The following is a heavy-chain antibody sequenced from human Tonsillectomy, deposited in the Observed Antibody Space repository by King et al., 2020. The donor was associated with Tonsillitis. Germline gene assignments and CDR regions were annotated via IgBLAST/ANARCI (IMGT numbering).Heavy chain of an antibody. D-gene: IGHD2-21*01. J-gene: IGHJ4*02. CDR3: EREGCRGGESYFDY. CDR2: IYYSGST. V-gene: IGHV4-39*07. CDR1: GGSISSSSYY. Sequence: MQLQESGPGLVKPSETLSLTCTVSGGSISSSSYYWGWIRQPPGKGLEWIGSIYYSGSTYYNPSLKSRVTISVDTSKNQFSLKLSSVTAADTAVYYCEREGCRGGESYFDYWGQGTLVTVSS.